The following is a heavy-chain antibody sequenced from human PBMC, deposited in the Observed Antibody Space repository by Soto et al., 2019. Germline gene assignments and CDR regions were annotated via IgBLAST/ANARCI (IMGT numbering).Heavy chain of an antibody. CDR2: IYYSGST. Sequence: NPSETLSLTCTVSGGSISSGGYYWSWIRQHPGKGLEWIGYIYYSGSTYYNPSLKSRVTISVGTSKNQFSLKLSSVTAADTAVYYCARGGAAAGYNWFDPWGQGTLVTVSS. J-gene: IGHJ5*02. CDR3: ARGGAAAGYNWFDP. V-gene: IGHV4-31*03. D-gene: IGHD6-13*01. CDR1: GGSISSGGYY.